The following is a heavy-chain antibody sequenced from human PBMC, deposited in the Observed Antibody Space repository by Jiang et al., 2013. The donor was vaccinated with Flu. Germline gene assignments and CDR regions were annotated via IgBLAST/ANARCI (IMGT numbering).Heavy chain of an antibody. Sequence: EVKKPGASVKVSCKASGYTFTSYGLSWVRQAPGQGLEWMGWISAYNGNTNYAQKLQGRVTMTTDTSTSTAYMELRSLISDDTAVYYCARRLDYGGREDAFDIWGQGTMVTVSS. CDR3: ARRLDYGGREDAFDI. J-gene: IGHJ3*02. D-gene: IGHD4-23*01. V-gene: IGHV1-18*01. CDR2: ISAYNGNT. CDR1: GYTFTSYG.